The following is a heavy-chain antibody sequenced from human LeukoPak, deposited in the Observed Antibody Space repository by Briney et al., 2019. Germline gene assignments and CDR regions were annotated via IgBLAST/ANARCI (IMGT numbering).Heavy chain of an antibody. CDR3: ARAPYRDDAFDI. D-gene: IGHD3-16*02. J-gene: IGHJ3*02. CDR2: IYYSGST. Sequence: PSETLSLTCTVSGGSISSSSYYWGWVRQPPGKGVEWIGSIYYSGSTYYNPSLKSRVTISVDTSKNQFSLKLSSVTAADTAVYYCARAPYRDDAFDIWGQGTMVTVSS. CDR1: GGSISSSSYY. V-gene: IGHV4-39*07.